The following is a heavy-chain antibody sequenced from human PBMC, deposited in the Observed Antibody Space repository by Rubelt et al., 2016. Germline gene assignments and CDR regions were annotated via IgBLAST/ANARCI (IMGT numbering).Heavy chain of an antibody. V-gene: IGHV3-7*01. CDR3: ARGKCSSTSCYRIYAFDI. CDR1: GFTFSSYW. CDR2: IKQDGSEQ. J-gene: IGHJ3*02. D-gene: IGHD2-2*02. Sequence: EVQLVESGGGLVQPGGSLRLSCAASGFTFSSYWMSWVRQAPGKGLEWVANIKQDGSEQYYVDSVKGRFTISRDNAKHSLYLQMNSLRAEDTAVYYCARGKCSSTSCYRIYAFDIWGQGTMVTVSS.